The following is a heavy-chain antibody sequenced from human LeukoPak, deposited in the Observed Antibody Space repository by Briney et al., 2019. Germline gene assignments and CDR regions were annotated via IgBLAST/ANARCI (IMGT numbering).Heavy chain of an antibody. J-gene: IGHJ4*02. CDR1: GFTFSSYS. CDR3: ARGHCSSTSCYLDYFDY. V-gene: IGHV3-21*01. D-gene: IGHD2-2*01. Sequence: GGSLRLSCAASGFTFSSYSMNCVRQAPGKGLEWVSSISSSSSYIYYADSVKGRFTISRDNAKNSLYLQMNSLRAEDTAVYYCARGHCSSTSCYLDYFDYWGQGTLVTVSS. CDR2: ISSSSSYI.